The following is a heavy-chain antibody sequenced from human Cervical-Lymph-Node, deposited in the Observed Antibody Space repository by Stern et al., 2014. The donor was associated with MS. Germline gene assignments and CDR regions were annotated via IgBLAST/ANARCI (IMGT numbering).Heavy chain of an antibody. D-gene: IGHD6-13*01. V-gene: IGHV2-5*09. Sequence: QVNLRESGPKLVKPTQTLTLKCIFSGFSLTTSGVGVGWIRQPPGKALEWLGFIFLHGDKRYHPSLKRRITITKDTSKNQVVLTMTNMDPVDTATYYCIHTSPRVPGIDYWGQGTLVTVSS. CDR3: IHTSPRVPGIDY. CDR2: IFLHGDK. CDR1: GFSLTTSGVG. J-gene: IGHJ4*02.